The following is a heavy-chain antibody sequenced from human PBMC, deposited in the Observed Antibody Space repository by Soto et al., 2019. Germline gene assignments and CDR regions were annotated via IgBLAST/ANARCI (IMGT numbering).Heavy chain of an antibody. CDR2: ISTDGGAT. Sequence: GSLRLSCAASGLTFSRYSMNWVRPAPGKGLEWVSGISTDGGATDYADSVQGRFTISRDNNKNSLYLQMNSLRVEDTGVYYCARAIRGYGAYGGYLGQGTLVTVSS. CDR1: GLTFSRYS. D-gene: IGHD5-12*01. J-gene: IGHJ4*02. CDR3: ARAIRGYGAYGGY. V-gene: IGHV3-21*01.